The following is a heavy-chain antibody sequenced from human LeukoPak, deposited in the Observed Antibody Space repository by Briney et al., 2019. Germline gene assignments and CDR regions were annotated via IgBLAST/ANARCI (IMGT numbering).Heavy chain of an antibody. CDR2: ISAYNGNT. CDR3: ARVHPLTGYYYDGGDYFDY. D-gene: IGHD3-22*01. CDR1: GYTFTSYG. V-gene: IGHV1-18*01. J-gene: IGHJ4*02. Sequence: GASVKVSCKASGYTFTSYGISWVRQAPGQGLEWMGWISAYNGNTNYAQKLQGRGTMTTDTSTSTAYMELRSMRSDDTAVYYCARVHPLTGYYYDGGDYFDYWGQGTLVTVSS.